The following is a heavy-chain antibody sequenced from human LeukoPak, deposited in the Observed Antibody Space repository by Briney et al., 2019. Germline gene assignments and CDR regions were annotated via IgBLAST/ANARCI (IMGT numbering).Heavy chain of an antibody. V-gene: IGHV4-4*07. CDR1: GGSISSHY. CDR3: ATSIAAAGWLEGAFGI. CDR2: IYNSGST. J-gene: IGHJ3*02. D-gene: IGHD6-13*01. Sequence: PSETLSPTCTVSGGSISSHYWSWIRQPAGKGLEWIGRIYNSGSTNYNPSLMSRVTMSVDTSKNQFSLRLSTVTAADTAVYYCATSIAAAGWLEGAFGIWGQGTMVTVSS.